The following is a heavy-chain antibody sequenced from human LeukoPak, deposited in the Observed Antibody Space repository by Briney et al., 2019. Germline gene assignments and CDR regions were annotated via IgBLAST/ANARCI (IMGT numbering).Heavy chain of an antibody. Sequence: ASVKVSCKASGYTFTSYYMHWVRQAPGQGLEWGGIITHGGASTSYQQKFEGRVTMTRATSTSTFCMELSRLRSEDTAVYYCAREIAVQRYYFDYWGQGTLVTVSS. CDR3: AREIAVQRYYFDY. D-gene: IGHD2-21*01. J-gene: IGHJ4*02. CDR1: GYTFTSYY. V-gene: IGHV1-46*01. CDR2: ITHGGAST.